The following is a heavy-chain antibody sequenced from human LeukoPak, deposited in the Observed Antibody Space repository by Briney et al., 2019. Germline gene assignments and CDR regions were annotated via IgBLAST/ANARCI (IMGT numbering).Heavy chain of an antibody. D-gene: IGHD1-26*01. V-gene: IGHV3-33*01. J-gene: IGHJ4*02. Sequence: PGGSLRLSCAASGFTFSSYGMHWVRQAPGKGLEWVAVIWYDGSNKYYADSVKGRFTISRDNSKNTLYLQMNSLRAEDTAVYYCARPNSGSYVGYFDYWGQGTLVTVSS. CDR2: IWYDGSNK. CDR1: GFTFSSYG. CDR3: ARPNSGSYVGYFDY.